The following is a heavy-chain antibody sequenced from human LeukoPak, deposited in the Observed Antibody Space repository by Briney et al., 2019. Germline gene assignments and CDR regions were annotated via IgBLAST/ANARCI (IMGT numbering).Heavy chain of an antibody. CDR3: ARQDCSGDSCYFDY. J-gene: IGHJ4*02. CDR1: GGSITSSSYY. Sequence: PSETLSLTCTVSGGSITSSSYYWGWIRQPPGKGLEWIGSIYYSGSTNYNPSLKSRVTISVDTSKNQFSLKLSSVTAADTVVYYCARQDCSGDSCYFDYWGQGTLVTVSS. D-gene: IGHD2-15*01. CDR2: IYYSGST. V-gene: IGHV4-39*01.